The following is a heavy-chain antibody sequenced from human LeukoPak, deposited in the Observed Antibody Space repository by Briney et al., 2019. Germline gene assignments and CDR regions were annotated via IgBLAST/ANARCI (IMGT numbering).Heavy chain of an antibody. CDR2: IYTSGST. Sequence: SETLALTCYLYGGSFSGYYWSWIRQSPGKGLEWIGRIYTSGSTNYNPSLKSRVTISVDTSKNQFSLELSSVTAADTAVYYCARGYSTWSLDYWGQGTLVTVSS. CDR1: GGSFSGYY. V-gene: IGHV4-59*10. CDR3: ARGYSTWSLDY. J-gene: IGHJ4*02. D-gene: IGHD6-13*01.